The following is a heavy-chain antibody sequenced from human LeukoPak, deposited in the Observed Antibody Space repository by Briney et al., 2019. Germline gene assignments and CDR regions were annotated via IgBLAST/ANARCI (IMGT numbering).Heavy chain of an antibody. J-gene: IGHJ4*02. CDR3: ARDTRNQALDY. CDR1: GFAVSSNH. Sequence: GGSLRLSCAASGFAVSSNHMNWVRQAPGKGLEWVAVISYDGSNKYYADSVKGRFTISRDNSKNTLYLQMNSLRAEDTAVYYCARDTRNQALDYWGQGTLVTVSS. D-gene: IGHD2-2*01. CDR2: ISYDGSNK. V-gene: IGHV3-30-3*01.